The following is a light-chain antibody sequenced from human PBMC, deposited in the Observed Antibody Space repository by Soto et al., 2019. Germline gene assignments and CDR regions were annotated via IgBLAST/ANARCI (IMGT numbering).Light chain of an antibody. CDR2: EVS. CDR3: SSYTSSSIDYV. J-gene: IGLJ1*01. V-gene: IGLV2-14*01. CDR1: SSDVGGYNY. Sequence: QSALTQPASVSGSPGQSITISCTGTSSDVGGYNYVSWYQQHPGKVPKLMIYEVSNRPSGVSNRFSGSKSGTTASLTISGLQAEDEADYYCSSYTSSSIDYVFGTGTKLNVL.